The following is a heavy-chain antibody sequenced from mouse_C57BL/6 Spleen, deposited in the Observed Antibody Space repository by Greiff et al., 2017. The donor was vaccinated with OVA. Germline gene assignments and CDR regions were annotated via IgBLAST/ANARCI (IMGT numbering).Heavy chain of an antibody. D-gene: IGHD1-1*01. CDR3: ARGGTTVVAHWYFDV. V-gene: IGHV1-4*01. Sequence: QVQLKQSGAELARPGASVKMSCKASGYTFTSYTMHWVKQRPGQGLEWIGYINPSSGYTKYNQKFKDKATLTADKSSSTAYMQLSSLTSEDSAVYYCARGGTTVVAHWYFDVWGTGTTVTVSS. CDR1: GYTFTSYT. J-gene: IGHJ1*03. CDR2: INPSSGYT.